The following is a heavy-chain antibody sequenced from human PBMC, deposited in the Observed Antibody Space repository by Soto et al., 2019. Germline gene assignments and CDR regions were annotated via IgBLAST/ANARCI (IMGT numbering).Heavy chain of an antibody. J-gene: IGHJ6*02. CDR2: ISWDGGST. V-gene: IGHV3-43*01. D-gene: IGHD6-13*01. CDR1: GFTFDDYT. Sequence: PGGSLRLSCAASGFTFDDYTMHWVRQAPGKGLEWVSLISWDGGSTYYADSVKGRFTISRDNSKNSLYLQMNSLRTEDTALYYCAKALSSSPYYYYGMDVWGQGTTVTVSS. CDR3: AKALSSSPYYYYGMDV.